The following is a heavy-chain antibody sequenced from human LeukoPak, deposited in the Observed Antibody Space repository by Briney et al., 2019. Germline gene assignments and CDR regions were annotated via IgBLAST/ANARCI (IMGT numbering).Heavy chain of an antibody. CDR1: GYTFTGYY. J-gene: IGHJ5*02. CDR3: ARGTSSGNSNWFDP. CDR2: FNPNSGGT. Sequence: GASVTVSCKASGYTFTGYYIHWVRQAPGQGLEWMGRFNPNSGGTNYAQTFQDRVTMTRDTSISTAYMELSRLRSDDTAVYYCARGTSSGNSNWFDPWGQGTLVTVSS. V-gene: IGHV1-2*06. D-gene: IGHD4-23*01.